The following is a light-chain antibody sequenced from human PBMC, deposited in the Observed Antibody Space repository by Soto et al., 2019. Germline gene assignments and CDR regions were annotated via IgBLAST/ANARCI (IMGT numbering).Light chain of an antibody. CDR3: QAWDSSTGV. Sequence: SYELTQPPSVSVSPGQTASITCSGDKLGDKYACWYQQKPGQSPVLVIYQDSKRPSGIPERFSGSNSGNTATLTISGIQAMDEAEYYCQAWDSSTGVFGTGTKVTVL. CDR2: QDS. J-gene: IGLJ1*01. CDR1: KLGDKY. V-gene: IGLV3-1*01.